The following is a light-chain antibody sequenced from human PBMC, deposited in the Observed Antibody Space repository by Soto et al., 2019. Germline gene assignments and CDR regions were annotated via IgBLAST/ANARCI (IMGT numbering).Light chain of an antibody. V-gene: IGKV3-20*01. CDR2: GTS. CDR3: QHFANLPMT. Sequence: EIVLTQSPGTLSLAPGEGATLSSRASQSVKSSYLAWYQQKPGQAPRLLIFGTSNRATGIPDRFRGGGSGTDFTLTIGSLEPEDFAVYYCQHFANLPMTFGQGTRLEIK. CDR1: QSVKSSY. J-gene: IGKJ5*01.